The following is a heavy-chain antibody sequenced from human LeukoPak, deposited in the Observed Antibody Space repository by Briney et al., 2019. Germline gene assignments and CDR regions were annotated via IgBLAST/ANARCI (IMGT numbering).Heavy chain of an antibody. V-gene: IGHV3-53*01. CDR3: AKSITFKNYYDSSGYYGGGFDY. Sequence: GGSLRLSCAASGFTVSSNYMSWVRQAPGKGLEWVSVIYSGGSTYYADSVKGRFTISRDNSKNTLYLQMNSLRAEDTAVYYCAKSITFKNYYDSSGYYGGGFDYWGQGTLVTVSS. J-gene: IGHJ4*02. CDR1: GFTVSSNY. D-gene: IGHD3-22*01. CDR2: IYSGGST.